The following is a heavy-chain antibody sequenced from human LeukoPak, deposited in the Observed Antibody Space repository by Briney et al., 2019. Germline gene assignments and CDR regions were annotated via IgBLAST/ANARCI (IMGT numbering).Heavy chain of an antibody. CDR2: IIPIFGTA. J-gene: IGHJ4*02. Sequence: SVKLSCKASGGTFSSYAISWVRQAPGQGLEWMGRIIPIFGTANYAQKFQGRVTITTDESTSTAYMELSSLRSKDTAVYYCARDMAYCGGDCYHFDYWGQGTLVTVSS. V-gene: IGHV1-69*05. CDR1: GGTFSSYA. CDR3: ARDMAYCGGDCYHFDY. D-gene: IGHD2-21*02.